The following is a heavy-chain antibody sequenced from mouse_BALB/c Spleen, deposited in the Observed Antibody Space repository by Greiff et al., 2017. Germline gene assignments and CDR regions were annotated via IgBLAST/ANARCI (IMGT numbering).Heavy chain of an antibody. D-gene: IGHD2-1*01. CDR1: GYTFTSYY. J-gene: IGHJ2*01. V-gene: IGHV1S81*02. CDR2: INPSNGGT. Sequence: QVQLQQSGAELVKPGASVKLSCKASGYTFTSYYMYWVKQRPGQGLEWIGEINPSNGGTNFNEKFKSKATLTVDKSSSTAYMQLSSLTSENSAVYDCAGEGNYGCHFDYWGQGTALTVSS. CDR3: AGEGNYGCHFDY.